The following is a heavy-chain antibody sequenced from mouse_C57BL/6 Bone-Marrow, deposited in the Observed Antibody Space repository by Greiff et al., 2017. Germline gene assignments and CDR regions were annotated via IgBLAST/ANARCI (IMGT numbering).Heavy chain of an antibody. Sequence: EVNVVESGEGLVKPGGSLKLSCAASGFTFSSYAMSWVRQTPEKRLEWVAYISSGGDYIYYADTVKGRFTISRDNARNTLYLQMSSLKSEDTAMYYCTRGYYGSSLYWYCDVWGTGTTVTVSS. J-gene: IGHJ1*03. D-gene: IGHD1-1*01. CDR3: TRGYYGSSLYWYCDV. CDR1: GFTFSSYA. CDR2: ISSGGDYI. V-gene: IGHV5-9-1*02.